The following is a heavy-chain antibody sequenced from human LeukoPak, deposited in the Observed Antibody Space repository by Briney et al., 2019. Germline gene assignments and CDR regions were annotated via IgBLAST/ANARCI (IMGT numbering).Heavy chain of an antibody. CDR3: TTNKQTAPTTWPNFDH. Sequence: GGSLRLSCAASGFTFSNAWMSWVRQAPGKGLEWVGRIKSKTDGGTTDYAAPIKGRFTISRDDSTNTLYLQMNSLKTEDTAIYYCTTNKQTAPTTWPNFDHWGQGTLVTVSS. D-gene: IGHD4-17*01. CDR2: IKSKTDGGTT. V-gene: IGHV3-15*01. J-gene: IGHJ4*02. CDR1: GFTFSNAW.